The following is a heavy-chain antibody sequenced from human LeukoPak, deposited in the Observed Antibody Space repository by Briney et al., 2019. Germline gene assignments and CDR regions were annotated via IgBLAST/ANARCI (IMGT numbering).Heavy chain of an antibody. Sequence: GGSLRLSCAASGFTFSDYYMSWIRQAPGKGLEWVSYINSVTSYTDYADSVKGRFTISRDNANNPLYLQMNSLRAEDTAVYYCVREYYDYFDYWGQGTLVTVSS. J-gene: IGHJ4*02. CDR1: GFTFSDYY. V-gene: IGHV3-11*05. D-gene: IGHD1-26*01. CDR3: VREYYDYFDY. CDR2: INSVTSYT.